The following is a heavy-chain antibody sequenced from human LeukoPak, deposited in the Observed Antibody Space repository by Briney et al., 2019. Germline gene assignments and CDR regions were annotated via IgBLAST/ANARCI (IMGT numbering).Heavy chain of an antibody. J-gene: IGHJ3*02. CDR2: IIPIFGTA. Sequence: ASVKVSCKASGYTFTSFGISWVRQAPGQGLEWMGGIIPIFGTANYAQKFQGRVTITTDESTSTAYMELSRLRSEDTAVYYCEYCGGVCSSVDAFDIWGQGTMVTVSS. D-gene: IGHD2-21*02. CDR3: EYCGGVCSSVDAFDI. CDR1: GYTFTSFG. V-gene: IGHV1-69*05.